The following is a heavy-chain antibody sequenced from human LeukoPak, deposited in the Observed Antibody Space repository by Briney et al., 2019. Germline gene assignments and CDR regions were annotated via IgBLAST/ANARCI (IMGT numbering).Heavy chain of an antibody. CDR3: ARVSKESSAWGY. D-gene: IGHD6-19*01. CDR1: GFTFRNYA. Sequence: GGSLRLSCAASGFTFRNYAMSWVRQAPGKGRGWVANIKQDGSEKYYVDSVKGRFTISRDNAKNSLYLQMNSLRADDTAVYYCARVSKESSAWGYWGQGTLVTVSS. J-gene: IGHJ4*02. V-gene: IGHV3-7*03. CDR2: IKQDGSEK.